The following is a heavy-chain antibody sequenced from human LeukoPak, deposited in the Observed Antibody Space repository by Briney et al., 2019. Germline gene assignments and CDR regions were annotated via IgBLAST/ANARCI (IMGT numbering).Heavy chain of an antibody. J-gene: IGHJ4*02. CDR2: ISSSGSAI. CDR1: GFTFSSYS. Sequence: GGSLRLSCAASGFTFSSYSMNWVRQAPGKGLEWVSYISSSGSAIYYADSVKGRFTISRDNAKNSLYLQMKSLRAEDTAVYYCARANYYDITSFDFWGQGALVTVSS. CDR3: ARANYYDITSFDF. D-gene: IGHD3-22*01. V-gene: IGHV3-48*04.